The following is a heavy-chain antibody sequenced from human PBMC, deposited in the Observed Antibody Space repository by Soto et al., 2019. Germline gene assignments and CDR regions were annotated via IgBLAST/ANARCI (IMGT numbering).Heavy chain of an antibody. V-gene: IGHV4-34*01. D-gene: IGHD6-6*01. Sequence: QVQLQQWGAGLLKPSETLSLTCAVYGGSFSGYYWSWIRQPPGKGVEWIGEINHSGSTNYNPSLKSRVTISVDTSKNKFSLKLSSVTAADTAVYYCARGILAARPWAGQEVDYWGQGTLVTVSS. CDR2: INHSGST. CDR1: GGSFSGYY. CDR3: ARGILAARPWAGQEVDY. J-gene: IGHJ4*02.